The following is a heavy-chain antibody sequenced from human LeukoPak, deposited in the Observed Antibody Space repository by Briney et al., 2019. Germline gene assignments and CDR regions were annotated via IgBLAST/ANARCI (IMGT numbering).Heavy chain of an antibody. CDR2: ISWNSGSI. V-gene: IGHV3-9*01. CDR1: GFTFDDYA. D-gene: IGHD3-22*01. Sequence: GGSLRLSCAASGFTFDDYAMHWVRQAPGKGLEWVSGISWNSGSIGYADSVKGRFTISRDNAKNSLYLQMNSLRAEDTALYYCARQDDKYGGDYWGQGTLVTVSS. J-gene: IGHJ4*02. CDR3: ARQDDKYGGDY.